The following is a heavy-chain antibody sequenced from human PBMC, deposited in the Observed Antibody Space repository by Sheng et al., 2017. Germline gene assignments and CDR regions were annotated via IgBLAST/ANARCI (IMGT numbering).Heavy chain of an antibody. CDR1: GGSFSGYY. D-gene: IGHD2-2*01. CDR2: INHSGST. CDR3: ARGRSREYQLLSQYNWFDP. V-gene: IGHV4-34*01. Sequence: QVQLQQWGAGLLKPSETLSLTCAVYGGSFSGYYWSWIRQPPGKGLEWIGEINHSGSTNYNPSLKSRVTISVDTSKNQFSLKLSSVTAADTAVYYCARGRSREYQLLSQYNWFDPWGQGTLVTVSS. J-gene: IGHJ5*02.